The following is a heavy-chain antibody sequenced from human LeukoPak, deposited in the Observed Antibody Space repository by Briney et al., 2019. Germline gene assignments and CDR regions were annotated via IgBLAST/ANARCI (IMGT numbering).Heavy chain of an antibody. CDR1: GYTFTSYG. D-gene: IGHD3-22*01. CDR2: VSAYNGNT. V-gene: IGHV1-18*01. Sequence: GASVKVSCKASGYTFTSYGISWVRQAPGQGLEWMGWVSAYNGNTNYAQKLQGRVTMTTDTSTSTAYMELRSLRSDDTAVYYCARFDVTMIVVVTYPPYFDYWGQGTLVTVSS. CDR3: ARFDVTMIVVVTYPPYFDY. J-gene: IGHJ4*02.